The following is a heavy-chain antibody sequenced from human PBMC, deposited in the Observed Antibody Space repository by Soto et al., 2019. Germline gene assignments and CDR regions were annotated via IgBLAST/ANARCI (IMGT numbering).Heavy chain of an antibody. D-gene: IGHD3-3*01. CDR3: ARVRITIFGVVIIRRGAFDI. CDR2: IYYSGST. Sequence: SLAGTVSGGSISSGDYYWSWIRQPPGKGLEWIGYIYYSGSTYYNPSLKSRVTISVDTSKNQFSLKLSSVTAADTAVYYCARVRITIFGVVIIRRGAFDIWGQGTMVTVSS. J-gene: IGHJ3*02. CDR1: GGSISSGDYY. V-gene: IGHV4-30-4*01.